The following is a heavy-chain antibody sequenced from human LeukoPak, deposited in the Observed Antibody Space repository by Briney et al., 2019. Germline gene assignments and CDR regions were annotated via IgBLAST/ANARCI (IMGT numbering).Heavy chain of an antibody. J-gene: IGHJ3*02. CDR1: GFTFRSYS. CDR3: ARVPAGVIGMKDAFDI. V-gene: IGHV3-21*01. D-gene: IGHD3-16*02. Sequence: PGGSLRLSCAASGFTFRSYSWNWVRQAPGKGLEWVSSISTSSIYIYNADSVKGRFTIPRDNARNSLFLQINSLRAEDTAVYYCARVPAGVIGMKDAFDIWGQGTMVTVSS. CDR2: ISTSSIYI.